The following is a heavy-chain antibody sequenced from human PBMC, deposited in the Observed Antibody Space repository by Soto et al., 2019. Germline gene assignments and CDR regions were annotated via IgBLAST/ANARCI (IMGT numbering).Heavy chain of an antibody. CDR2: TCYRSKWFN. J-gene: IGHJ4*02. D-gene: IGHD6-19*01. V-gene: IGHV6-1*01. CDR3: ARGSYYSGWV. Sequence: SQTLSLTCAISGDSVSSISAAWNWIRHSPSRGLEWLGRTCYRSKWFNDYAVPVKSRITINPDTSKNQFSLQLNSVTPEDTAVYYCARGSYYSGWVWGQGTLVTVSS. CDR1: GDSVSSISAA.